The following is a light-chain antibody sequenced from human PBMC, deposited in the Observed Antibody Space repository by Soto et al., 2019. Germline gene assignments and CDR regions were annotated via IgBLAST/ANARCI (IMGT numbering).Light chain of an antibody. CDR3: VLYLGSGAYL. Sequence: QTVVIQESSLSVSPGGTVTLTCGLRSAPISTTYYPAWYQQTPGQAPRTLIYSTNTRSSGVPDRFSGSIRGNKAALTITGAQAEVEAEYHSVLYLGSGAYLFGPGTKLTVL. CDR1: SAPISTTYY. J-gene: IGLJ1*01. CDR2: STN. V-gene: IGLV8-61*01.